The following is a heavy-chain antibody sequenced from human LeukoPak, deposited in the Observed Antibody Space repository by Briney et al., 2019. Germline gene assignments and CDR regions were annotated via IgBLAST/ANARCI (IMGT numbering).Heavy chain of an antibody. D-gene: IGHD6-6*01. CDR3: ARDSSSIIDY. CDR1: GGSISSYY. Sequence: PSETLSLTCTVSGGSISSYYWSWIRQPPGKGLEWIGYIYYSGSTNYNPSLKSRVTISVDTSKNQFSLKLSSVTAADMAVYYCARDSSSIIDYWGQGTLVTVSS. J-gene: IGHJ4*02. V-gene: IGHV4-59*01. CDR2: IYYSGST.